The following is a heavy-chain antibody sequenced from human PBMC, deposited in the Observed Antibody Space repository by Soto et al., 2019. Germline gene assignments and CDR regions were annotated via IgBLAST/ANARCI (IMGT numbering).Heavy chain of an antibody. CDR2: IYYSGST. Sequence: ETLSLTCTVSGGSISSSSYYWGWIRQPPGKGLEWIGSIYYSGSTSYNPSLKSRVTISVDTSKNQFSLRLSSVTAADTAVYYCARHRGYYDILTGYYTDLNFDSWGQGALVTVSS. D-gene: IGHD3-9*01. CDR3: ARHRGYYDILTGYYTDLNFDS. J-gene: IGHJ4*02. V-gene: IGHV4-39*01. CDR1: GGSISSSSYY.